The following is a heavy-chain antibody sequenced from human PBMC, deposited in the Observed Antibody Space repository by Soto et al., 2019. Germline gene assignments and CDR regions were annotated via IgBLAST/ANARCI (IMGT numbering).Heavy chain of an antibody. CDR1: GFTFDDYA. CDR2: ISWNSGSI. J-gene: IGHJ4*02. D-gene: IGHD4-17*01. V-gene: IGHV3-9*01. CDR3: AKDTAYADYGSFDY. Sequence: EVQLVESGGGLVQPGRSLRLSCAASGFTFDDYAMHWVRQAPGKGLEWVSGISWNSGSIGYADSVKGRFTISRDNAKNSLYLQMNSLRAEDTALYYCAKDTAYADYGSFDYWGQGTLVTVSS.